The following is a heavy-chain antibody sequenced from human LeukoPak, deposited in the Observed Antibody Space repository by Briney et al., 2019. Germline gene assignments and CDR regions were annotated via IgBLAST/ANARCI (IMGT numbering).Heavy chain of an antibody. V-gene: IGHV3-23*01. J-gene: IGHJ4*02. CDR1: GFTFSSYA. CDR2: ISGSGGST. Sequence: PGGSLRLSCAASGFTFSSYAMSWVRQAPGKGLEWVSTISGSGGSTYYADSVKGRFTISRDNAKNSLYLQMNSLRAEDTAVYFCATTLTVTTGFYWGQGTLVTVSS. D-gene: IGHD4-17*01. CDR3: ATTLTVTTGFY.